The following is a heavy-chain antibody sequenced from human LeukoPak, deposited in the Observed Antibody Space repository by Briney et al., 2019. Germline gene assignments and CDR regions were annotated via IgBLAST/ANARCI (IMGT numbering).Heavy chain of an antibody. CDR3: ARHGRGADAFDI. V-gene: IGHV1-8*01. CDR2: MSPHFGSA. J-gene: IGHJ3*02. CDR1: EYTFTNYD. D-gene: IGHD3-10*01. Sequence: ASVKVSCKASEYTFTNYDINWVRRATGQGLEWMGWMSPHFGSAGYAQKFKGRVIMTRDTSTSTAYLEVGSLRSEDTAMYYCARHGRGADAFDIWGQGTMVIVSS.